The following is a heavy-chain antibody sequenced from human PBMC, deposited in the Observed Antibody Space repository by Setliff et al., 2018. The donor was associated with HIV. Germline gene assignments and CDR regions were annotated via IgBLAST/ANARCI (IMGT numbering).Heavy chain of an antibody. J-gene: IGHJ4*02. D-gene: IGHD3-9*01. CDR2: ISVYNGYT. Sequence: ASVKVSCKASGYSFTNYGLNWVRQAPGQGLEWMGRISVYNGYTNYAQNLQDRVTMTTDTSTSTAYMELRSLRSDDTAVYYCARAYDTLSGYYDYWGQGTLVTVSS. V-gene: IGHV1-18*01. CDR1: GYSFTNYG. CDR3: ARAYDTLSGYYDY.